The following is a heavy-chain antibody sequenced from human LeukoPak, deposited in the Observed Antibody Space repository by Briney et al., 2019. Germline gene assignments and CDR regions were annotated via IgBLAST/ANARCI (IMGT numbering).Heavy chain of an antibody. CDR1: GYSFTSYW. CDR3: ARHRSMVYAEFHFDY. V-gene: IGHV5-51*01. CDR2: IYPGDSDT. Sequence: GESLKISCKGSGYSFTSYWIGWVRQMPGKGLEWMGIIYPGDSDTRYSPSFQGHVTISADKSISTAYLQWSSLKASDTAMYYCARHRSMVYAEFHFDYWGQGTLVTVSS. J-gene: IGHJ4*02. D-gene: IGHD2-8*01.